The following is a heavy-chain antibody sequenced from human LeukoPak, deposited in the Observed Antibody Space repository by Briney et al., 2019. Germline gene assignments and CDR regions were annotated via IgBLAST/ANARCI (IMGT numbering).Heavy chain of an antibody. J-gene: IGHJ4*02. V-gene: IGHV4-61*05. CDR1: GGSISSSSYY. D-gene: IGHD3-22*01. CDR3: ARHHYYDSSGYRDY. Sequence: SSETLSLTCTVSGGSISSSSYYWGWIRQPPGKGLEWIGYIYYSGSTNYNPSLKSRVTISVDTSKNQFSLKLSSVTAADTAVYYCARHHYYDSSGYRDYWGQGTLVTVSS. CDR2: IYYSGST.